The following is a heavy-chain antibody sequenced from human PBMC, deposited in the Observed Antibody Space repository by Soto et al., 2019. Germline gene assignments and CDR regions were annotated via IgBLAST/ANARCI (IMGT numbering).Heavy chain of an antibody. CDR2: ISGSGGGT. CDR3: FKAEDGIRVVRSVSAFLLNRSSDL. Sequence: KGLEWVSAISGSGGGTYYADSVKGRFTISRDNSKNTLYLQMNSLRAEDTAVFFFFKAEDGIRVVRSVSAFLLNRSSDL. D-gene: IGHD3-10*02. V-gene: IGHV3-23*01. J-gene: IGHJ2*01.